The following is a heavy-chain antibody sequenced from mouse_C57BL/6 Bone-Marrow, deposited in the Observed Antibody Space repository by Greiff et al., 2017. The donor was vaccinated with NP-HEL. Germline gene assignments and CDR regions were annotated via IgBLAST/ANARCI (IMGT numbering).Heavy chain of an antibody. CDR1: GYTFTSYW. CDR3: ARKSNGNLWFAY. CDR2: IYPGSGST. V-gene: IGHV1-55*01. J-gene: IGHJ3*01. Sequence: QVQLQQSGAELVKPGASVKMSCKASGYTFTSYWITWVKQRPGQGLEWIGDIYPGSGSTNYNEKFKSKATLTVDTSSSTAYMQLSSLTSEDSAVYYCARKSNGNLWFAYWGQGTLVTVSA. D-gene: IGHD2-1*01.